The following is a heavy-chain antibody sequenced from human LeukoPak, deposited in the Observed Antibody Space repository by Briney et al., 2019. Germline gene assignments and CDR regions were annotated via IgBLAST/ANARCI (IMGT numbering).Heavy chain of an antibody. CDR1: GFTVSSNY. CDR2: ISGSGGST. CDR3: AKSSGAYYFDY. V-gene: IGHV3-23*01. Sequence: PGGSLRLSCAASGFTVSSNYMSWVRQAPGKGLEWVSSISGSGGSTYYADSVKGRFTISRDNSKKNLYLQMNSLRAEDTAVYYCAKSSGAYYFDYWGQGTLVTVSS. D-gene: IGHD3-10*01. J-gene: IGHJ4*02.